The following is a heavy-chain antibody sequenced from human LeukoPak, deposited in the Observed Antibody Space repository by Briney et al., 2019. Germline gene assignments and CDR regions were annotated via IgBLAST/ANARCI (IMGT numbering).Heavy chain of an antibody. CDR1: AYTFTVYY. CDR2: INPNSGGT. D-gene: IGHD2-2*01. V-gene: IGHV1-2*02. J-gene: IGHJ5*02. Sequence: ASVTVSFTASAYTFTVYYMHWVRQAPGQGLGWMGWINPNSGGTNYAQKFQGRVTMTRDTSISTAYMELSRLTSDDTAVYYCARDDVYCSTSSCYVNWFDPWGQGTLVTVSS. CDR3: ARDDVYCSTSSCYVNWFDP.